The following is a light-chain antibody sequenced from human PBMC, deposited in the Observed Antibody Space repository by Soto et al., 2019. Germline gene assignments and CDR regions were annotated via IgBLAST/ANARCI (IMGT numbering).Light chain of an antibody. CDR1: QSISSY. V-gene: IGKV1-39*01. CDR2: AAS. CDR3: QQSYTTPYT. Sequence: DIQMTQSPSSLSASVGDRVTITCRASQSISSYLNWYRQKPGIAPKVLIYAASSLQNGVPLRFSGSGSGTDFTLTINSLQHEDFATYYCQQSYTTPYTFGQGTKLEIK. J-gene: IGKJ2*01.